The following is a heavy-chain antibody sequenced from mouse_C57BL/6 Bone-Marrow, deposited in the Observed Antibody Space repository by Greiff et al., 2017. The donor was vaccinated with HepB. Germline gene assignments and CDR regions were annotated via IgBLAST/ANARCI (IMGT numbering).Heavy chain of an antibody. D-gene: IGHD4-1*01. CDR1: GFTFSSYA. V-gene: IGHV5-4*01. J-gene: IGHJ3*01. CDR3: ARDRTGGGCAY. Sequence: EVKLMESGGGLVKPGGSLKLSCAASGFTFSSYAMSWVRQTPEKRLEWVATISDGGSYTYYPDNVKGRFTISRDNAKNNLYLQMSHLKSEDTAMYYCARDRTGGGCAYWGQGTLVTVSA. CDR2: ISDGGSYT.